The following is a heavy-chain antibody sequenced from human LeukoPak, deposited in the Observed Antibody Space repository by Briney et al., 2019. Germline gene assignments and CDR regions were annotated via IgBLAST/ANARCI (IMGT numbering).Heavy chain of an antibody. D-gene: IGHD4-23*01. V-gene: IGHV5-51*01. Sequence: NLGESLKISCKGSGYRFTNYWIGWVRQMPGKGLEWMGIIYPGDSDTTYSPSFQGQVTISVDKSINTAYLQWSSLKASDTAMYYCARRVVNNRNWYFDLWGRGTLVTVSS. CDR2: IYPGDSDT. CDR1: GYRFTNYW. CDR3: ARRVVNNRNWYFDL. J-gene: IGHJ2*01.